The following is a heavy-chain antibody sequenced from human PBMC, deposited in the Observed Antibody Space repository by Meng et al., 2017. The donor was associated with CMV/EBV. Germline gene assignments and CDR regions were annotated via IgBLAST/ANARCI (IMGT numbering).Heavy chain of an antibody. Sequence: SETLSLTCAAYGGSFRGYYWSWIRQPPGKGLEWIGEINHSGSTNHNPSLKSRVTISVDTSKNQFSLKLSSVTAADTAVYYCARGSYRNYRSSYYYYGMDVWGQGTTVTVSS. CDR3: ARGSYRNYRSSYYYYGMDV. J-gene: IGHJ6*02. V-gene: IGHV4-34*01. CDR2: INHSGST. D-gene: IGHD4-11*01. CDR1: GGSFRGYY.